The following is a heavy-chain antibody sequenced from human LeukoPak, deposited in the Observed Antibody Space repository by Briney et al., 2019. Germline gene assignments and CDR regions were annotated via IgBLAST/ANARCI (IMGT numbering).Heavy chain of an antibody. D-gene: IGHD1-26*01. CDR1: GFTFSTYW. CDR2: IKGDESAR. J-gene: IGHJ4*02. V-gene: IGHV3-7*01. Sequence: GGCLRLSCAASGFTFSTYWMAWVRQAPGKGLEWVANIKGDESARHQADSVKGRFTISRDNAQNSVYLQMSSLRGEDTGVYYCARDVVGSLDYWGQGTLVTVSS. CDR3: ARDVVGSLDY.